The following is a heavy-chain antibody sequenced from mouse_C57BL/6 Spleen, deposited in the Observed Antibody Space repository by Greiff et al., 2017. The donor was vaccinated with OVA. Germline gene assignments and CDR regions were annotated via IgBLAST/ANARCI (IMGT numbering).Heavy chain of an antibody. J-gene: IGHJ3*01. CDR3: ARRGIYYDYDVSWFAY. CDR2: INPNNGGT. V-gene: IGHV1-18*01. Sequence: VQLQQSGPELVKPGASVKIPCKASGYTFTDYNMDWVKQSHGKSLEWIGDINPNNGGTIYNQKFKGKATLTVDKSSSTAYMELRSLTSEDTAVYYCARRGIYYDYDVSWFAYWGQGTLVTVSA. CDR1: GYTFTDYN. D-gene: IGHD2-4*01.